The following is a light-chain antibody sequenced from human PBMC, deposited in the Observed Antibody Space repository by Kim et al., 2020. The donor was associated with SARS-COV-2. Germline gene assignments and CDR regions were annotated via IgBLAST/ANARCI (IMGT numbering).Light chain of an antibody. CDR3: QQYGSYPMYT. CDR1: QSITTW. Sequence: GDRVTITCRASQSITTWLAWYQQKPGKAPHLLIYDASNLQSGVPSRFSGSGSGTEFTLTISSLQPDDFATYFCQQYGSYPMYTFGQGTK. J-gene: IGKJ2*01. V-gene: IGKV1-5*01. CDR2: DAS.